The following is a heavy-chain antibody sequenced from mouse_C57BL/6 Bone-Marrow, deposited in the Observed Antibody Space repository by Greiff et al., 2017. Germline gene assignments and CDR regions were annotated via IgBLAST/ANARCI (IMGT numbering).Heavy chain of an antibody. CDR2: IYPGGGYT. D-gene: IGHD1-1*01. V-gene: IGHV1-63*01. J-gene: IGHJ1*03. Sequence: QVQLKQSGAELVRPGTSVKMSCKASGYTFTNYWIGWAKQRPGHGLEWIGDIYPGGGYTNYNEKFKGKATLTADKSSSTAYMQFSSLTSEDSAIYYCARDYGSSTSEVPYWYFDVWGTGTTVTVSS. CDR3: ARDYGSSTSEVPYWYFDV. CDR1: GYTFTNYW.